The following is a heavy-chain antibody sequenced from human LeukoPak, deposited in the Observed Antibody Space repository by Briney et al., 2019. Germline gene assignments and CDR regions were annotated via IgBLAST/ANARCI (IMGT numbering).Heavy chain of an antibody. V-gene: IGHV3-33*08. Sequence: GGSLRLSCAASGFTFSSYSMNWVRQAPGKGLEWVAVIWYDGSNKYYADSVKGRFTISRDNSKNTLYLQMNSLRAEDTAVYYCAREEWAAAGTGGQTNDYWGQGTLVTVSS. D-gene: IGHD6-13*01. J-gene: IGHJ4*02. CDR3: AREEWAAAGTGGQTNDY. CDR1: GFTFSSYS. CDR2: IWYDGSNK.